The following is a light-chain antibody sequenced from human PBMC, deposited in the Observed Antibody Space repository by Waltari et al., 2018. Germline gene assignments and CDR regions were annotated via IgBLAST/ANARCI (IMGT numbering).Light chain of an antibody. CDR2: QDS. CDR3: QAWDSSFVV. J-gene: IGLJ2*01. CDR1: KLGDKY. V-gene: IGLV3-1*01. Sequence: SYELTQPPSVSVSTVQTASITCSGDKLGDKYACWYQQKPGQSPVLVIYQDSKRPSGTPERFSGSNSGNTATLTISGTQAMDEADYYCQAWDSSFVVFGGGTKLTVL.